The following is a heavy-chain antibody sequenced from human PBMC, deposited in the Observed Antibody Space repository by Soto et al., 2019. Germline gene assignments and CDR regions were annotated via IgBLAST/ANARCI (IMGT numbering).Heavy chain of an antibody. V-gene: IGHV1-2*02. D-gene: IGHD3-10*01. CDR1: GYTFTSYY. J-gene: IGHJ6*02. Sequence: QVQLVQSGAEMKEPGDSVRVSCEASGYTFTSYYIHWVRQAPGQGLEGMGWINPKFGDPTYAQDFQGRVSMTRDMSISKVYMELSRLTSDDTAIYYCARNMDCYYGPGSGNGHGFWGQGTTVTVFS. CDR3: ARNMDCYYGPGSGNGHGF. CDR2: INPKFGDP.